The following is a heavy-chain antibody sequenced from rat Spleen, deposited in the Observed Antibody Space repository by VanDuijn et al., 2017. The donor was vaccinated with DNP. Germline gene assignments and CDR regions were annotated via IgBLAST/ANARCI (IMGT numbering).Heavy chain of an antibody. CDR3: TTHGSIATISTGAMDV. Sequence: EVQLVESGGGLVQPGRSLKLSCAASGFTFSDYSMAWVRQDPKKGLEWVVTIVYDGSSSYYGDSVTGRFTISRDNAKSTLYLQMDSLRSEDTATYYCTTHGSIATISTGAMDVWGQGTSVTVSS. V-gene: IGHV5S10*01. CDR1: GFTFSDYS. J-gene: IGHJ4*01. D-gene: IGHD1-2*01. CDR2: IVYDGSSS.